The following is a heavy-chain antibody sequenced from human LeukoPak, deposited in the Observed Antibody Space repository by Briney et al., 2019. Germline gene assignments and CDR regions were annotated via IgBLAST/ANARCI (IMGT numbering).Heavy chain of an antibody. Sequence: ASVKVSCKASGYTFTSYYMHWVRQAPGQGLEWMGWINAGNGDTKYSQKFQGRVTITRDTSASTAYMELSSLRSEDTAVYYCARTYKWFGELSFWGQGTLVTVSS. J-gene: IGHJ4*02. CDR2: INAGNGDT. CDR3: ARTYKWFGELSF. CDR1: GYTFTSYY. D-gene: IGHD3-10*01. V-gene: IGHV1-3*01.